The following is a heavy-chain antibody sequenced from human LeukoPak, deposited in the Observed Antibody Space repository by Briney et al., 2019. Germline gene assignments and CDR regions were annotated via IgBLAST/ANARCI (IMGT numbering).Heavy chain of an antibody. J-gene: IGHJ3*02. CDR1: VCIYTNYY. D-gene: IGHD3-10*01. CDR3: AREGYYTPDYAFDI. Sequence: VHVSCKACVCIYTNYYMHWVRQAAGQGVDGMGTINPSGGSTTYAQKFQGRATMTRDTSTSTVYMELSSLRSDDTAVYYCAREGYYTPDYAFDIWGQGTMVTVSS. CDR2: INPSGGST. V-gene: IGHV1-46*01.